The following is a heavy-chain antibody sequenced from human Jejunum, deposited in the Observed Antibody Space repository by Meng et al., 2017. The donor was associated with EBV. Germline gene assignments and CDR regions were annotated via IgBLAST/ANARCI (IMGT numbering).Heavy chain of an antibody. J-gene: IGHJ4*02. CDR2: ISGSAGST. V-gene: IGHV3-23*01. CDR1: GCTFSSSA. CDR3: AKLLKY. Sequence: GQLLESGGGVVQPGVPLRPSCAASGCTFSSSALGWVRQAPGKGLEWVSVISGSAGSTYYADSVKGRFTISRDTSNNTLYLQMNSLRAEDTAIYYCAKLLKYWGQGTLVTVSS.